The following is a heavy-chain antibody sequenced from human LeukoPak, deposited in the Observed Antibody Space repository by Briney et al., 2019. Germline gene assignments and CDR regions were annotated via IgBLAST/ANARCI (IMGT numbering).Heavy chain of an antibody. V-gene: IGHV3-7*01. CDR3: ARGQTTFDP. D-gene: IGHD1-7*01. CDR1: GFAFSSYW. J-gene: IGHJ5*02. CDR2: IKQDGSEK. Sequence: PGGSLRLSCAVSGFAFSSYWMSWVRQAPGKGLEWVANIKQDGSEKYYVDSVKGRFTISRDNARNSLYLHMNSLRAEDTAVYYCARGQTTFDPWGQGTLVTVSS.